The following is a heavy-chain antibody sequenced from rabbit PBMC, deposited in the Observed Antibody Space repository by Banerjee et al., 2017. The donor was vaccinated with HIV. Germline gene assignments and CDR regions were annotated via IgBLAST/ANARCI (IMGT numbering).Heavy chain of an antibody. D-gene: IGHD7-1*01. CDR1: GIDFSSYYY. J-gene: IGHJ6*01. CDR3: ARSWFHAGYAGYDL. V-gene: IGHV1S43*01. Sequence: QEQLVESGGDLVKPEGSLTLTCKASGIDFSSYYYMCWVRQAPGEGLEWIACIVISSGSTWYASWAKGRFTISKSTSLNTVTLQMTSLTAADTATYFCARSWFHAGYAGYDLWGQGTLVTVS. CDR2: IVISSGST.